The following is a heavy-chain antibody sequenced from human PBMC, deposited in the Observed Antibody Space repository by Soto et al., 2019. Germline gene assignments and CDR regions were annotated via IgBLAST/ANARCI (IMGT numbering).Heavy chain of an antibody. CDR2: VTSKTDGGTI. CDR3: TTESYNSGR. D-gene: IGHD1-1*01. V-gene: IGHV3-15*07. Sequence: PGGSLRLSCAASGFNFNNAWMSWARQAPGKGLEWVGRVTSKTDGGTIDYAAPVKGRFTISRDDSKNTVYLQMNTLQTEDTAVYYCTTESYNSGRWGQGTLVTVSS. J-gene: IGHJ4*02. CDR1: GFNFNNAW.